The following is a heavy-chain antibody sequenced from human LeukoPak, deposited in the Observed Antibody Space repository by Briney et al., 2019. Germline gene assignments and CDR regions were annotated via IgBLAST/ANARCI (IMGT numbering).Heavy chain of an antibody. Sequence: PSETLSLTCTVSGGSISSYYWSWVRQPPGKGLEWIGHIYYTGSTNYNPSLKSRVTISVDTSKNQFSLKLSSVTAADTAVYYCARDRTDGDSDYWGQGTLVTVSS. CDR2: IYYTGST. CDR1: GGSISSYY. V-gene: IGHV4-59*01. J-gene: IGHJ4*02. CDR3: ARDRTDGDSDY. D-gene: IGHD2-21*02.